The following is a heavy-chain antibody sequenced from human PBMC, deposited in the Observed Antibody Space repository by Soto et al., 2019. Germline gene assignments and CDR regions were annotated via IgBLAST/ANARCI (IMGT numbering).Heavy chain of an antibody. CDR3: ARVGGSYYDFWSGYYNNYYMDV. CDR2: IYYSGST. Sequence: SETLSLTCTVSGGSVSSGSYYWSWIRQPPGKGLEWIGYIYYSGSTNYNPSLKSRVTISVDTSKNQFSLKLSSVTAADTAVYYCARVGGSYYDFWSGYYNNYYMDVWGKGTTVTVSS. D-gene: IGHD3-3*01. V-gene: IGHV4-61*01. CDR1: GGSVSSGSYY. J-gene: IGHJ6*03.